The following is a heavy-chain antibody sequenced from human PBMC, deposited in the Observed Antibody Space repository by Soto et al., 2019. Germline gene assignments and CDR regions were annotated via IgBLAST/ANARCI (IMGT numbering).Heavy chain of an antibody. CDR2: IIPILGIA. CDR1: GGTFSSYT. D-gene: IGHD3-9*01. Sequence: QVQLVQSGAEVKKPGSSVKVSCKASGGTFSSYTISWVRQAPGQGLEWMGRIIPILGIANYAQKFQGRVTITADKSTSTAYMELSSLRSEDTAVYYCARAFDWSGYCQHWGQGSLVTVSS. CDR3: ARAFDWSGYCQH. V-gene: IGHV1-69*02. J-gene: IGHJ1*01.